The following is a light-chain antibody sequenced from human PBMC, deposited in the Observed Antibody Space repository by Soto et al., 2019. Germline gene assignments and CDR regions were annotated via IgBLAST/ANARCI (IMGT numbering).Light chain of an antibody. J-gene: IGKJ1*01. Sequence: DIQMTQSPSPLPGTVGHRASIPCRASQTSSSWLAWYQQKPGKAPKLLIYKASTLKSGVPSRFSGSGSGTEFTLTISSLQPDDFATYYCQHYNSYSEAFGQGTKVDIK. CDR3: QHYNSYSEA. CDR2: KAS. V-gene: IGKV1-5*03. CDR1: QTSSSW.